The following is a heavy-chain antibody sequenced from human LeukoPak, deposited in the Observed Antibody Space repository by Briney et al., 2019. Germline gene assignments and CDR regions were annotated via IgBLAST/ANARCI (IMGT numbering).Heavy chain of an antibody. CDR2: IYSGGTT. J-gene: IGHJ4*02. CDR1: GFTVSSNY. V-gene: IGHV3-53*01. D-gene: IGHD2-15*01. CDR3: ASGVLAANYFAY. Sequence: VGSLRLSCAASGFTVSSNYMHWVRQAPGGGLEWVSIIYSGGTTYHADSVKGRFTISRDNSKNTAYLQMTSLRAEDTALYYCASGVLAANYFAYWGQGTLVTVSS.